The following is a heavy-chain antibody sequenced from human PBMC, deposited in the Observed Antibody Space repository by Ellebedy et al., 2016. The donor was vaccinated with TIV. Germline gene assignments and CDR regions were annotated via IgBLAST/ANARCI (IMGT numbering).Heavy chain of an antibody. CDR1: GFTFSDSY. V-gene: IGHV3-11*01. J-gene: IGHJ2*01. CDR3: VRETAWFFDL. CDR2: ISPGSDNI. Sequence: GGSLRLSCAVSGFTFSDSYMSWIRQAPGKGLEWVAYISPGSDNIHLADFVKGRFTVSRDNARNSLYLQMSSLRAEDTAVYHCVRETAWFFDLWGRGTLVTVSS.